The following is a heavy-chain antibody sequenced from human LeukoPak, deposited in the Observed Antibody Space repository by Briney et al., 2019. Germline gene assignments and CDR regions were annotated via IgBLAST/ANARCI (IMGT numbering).Heavy chain of an antibody. D-gene: IGHD3-22*01. Sequence: GGSLRLSCAGSGFTFSSYWMSWVRQAPGKGLEWVANIKEDGSEKYYVDSLKGRFTISRDNAKNSLFLQMNSLRAEDTAVYYCARSYYDSSGYYPGSFDYWGQGTLVTVSS. V-gene: IGHV3-7*01. CDR2: IKEDGSEK. J-gene: IGHJ4*02. CDR3: ARSYYDSSGYYPGSFDY. CDR1: GFTFSSYW.